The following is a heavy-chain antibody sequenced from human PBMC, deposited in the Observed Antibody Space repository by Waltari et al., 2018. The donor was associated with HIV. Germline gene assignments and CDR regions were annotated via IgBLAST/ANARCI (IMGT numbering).Heavy chain of an antibody. J-gene: IGHJ5*02. CDR2: ISDSTGRT. CDR1: GSPFSRYP. CDR3: AKDEAGAGSPEVWFDP. Sequence: EMQLLESGGGLVQRGGSLRLSCAASGSPFSRYPMHWVRQAQGKGLEWVAGISDSTGRTYYGDSVKGRFTISRDNSKNTLYLQMSSLRVEDTAIYYCAKDEAGAGSPEVWFDPWGQGTLVTVSS. V-gene: IGHV3-23*01. D-gene: IGHD6-13*01.